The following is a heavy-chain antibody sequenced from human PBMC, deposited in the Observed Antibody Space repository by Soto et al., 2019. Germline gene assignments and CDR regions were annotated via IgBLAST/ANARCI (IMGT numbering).Heavy chain of an antibody. CDR2: VFYTGFT. V-gene: IGHV4-39*01. D-gene: IGHD1-20*01. Sequence: PSETLSLTCAVSGGSISGSYYYWGWLRHSPGRGPEWIGGVFYTGFTSYNPSLESRVSVSVDTSMNQFSLKVSAVTAADTAVYYCASSQKGYNLNYFDHWGQGALVTVSS. CDR1: GGSISGSYYY. J-gene: IGHJ4*02. CDR3: ASSQKGYNLNYFDH.